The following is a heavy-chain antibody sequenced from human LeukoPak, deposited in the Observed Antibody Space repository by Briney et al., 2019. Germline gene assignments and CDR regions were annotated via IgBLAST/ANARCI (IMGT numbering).Heavy chain of an antibody. D-gene: IGHD1-26*01. CDR1: GXTFSSYW. Sequence: PGGSLRLSCAASGXTFSSYWMHWVRQAPGKGLVWVSRINSDGSSTSYADSVKGRFTISRDNAKSTLYLQMNSLRAEDTSVYYCARDRNTGSSYENLFEYWGQGSLVTVSS. V-gene: IGHV3-74*01. CDR3: ARDRNTGSSYENLFEY. CDR2: INSDGSST. J-gene: IGHJ4*02.